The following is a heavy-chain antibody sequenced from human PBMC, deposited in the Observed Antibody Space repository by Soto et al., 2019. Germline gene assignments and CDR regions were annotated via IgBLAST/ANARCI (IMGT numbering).Heavy chain of an antibody. D-gene: IGHD2-21*02. J-gene: IGHJ5*02. CDR1: GGSISSSSYF. CDR3: ARHPSDFWFDP. Sequence: SETLSLTCSVSGGSISSSSYFWGWIRQPPGKGLEWIGSIYYSGSTYYNPSLKSRVTVSVGTSKNQFSLKLSSVTAAETAVYYCARHPSDFWFDPWGQGTLVTVS. CDR2: IYYSGST. V-gene: IGHV4-39*01.